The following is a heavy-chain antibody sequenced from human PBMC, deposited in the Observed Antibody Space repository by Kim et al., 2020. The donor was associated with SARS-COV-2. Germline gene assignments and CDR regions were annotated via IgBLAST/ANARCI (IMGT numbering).Heavy chain of an antibody. CDR1: GGSISSYY. D-gene: IGHD3-22*01. Sequence: SETLSLTCTVSGGSISSYYWSWIRHPPGKGLEWIGYIYYSGSTNYNPSLKSRVTISVDTSKNQFSLKLSSVTAADTAVYYCARVLGDSSGYYYYYYYGMDVWGQGTTVTVSS. CDR3: ARVLGDSSGYYYYYYYGMDV. J-gene: IGHJ6*02. CDR2: IYYSGST. V-gene: IGHV4-59*01.